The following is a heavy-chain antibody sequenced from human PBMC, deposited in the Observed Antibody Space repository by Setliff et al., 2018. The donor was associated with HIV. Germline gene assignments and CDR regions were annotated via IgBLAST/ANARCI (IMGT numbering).Heavy chain of an antibody. V-gene: IGHV4-38-2*02. CDR2: IYHVGTT. J-gene: IGHJ4*02. Sequence: SETLSLTCTVSGYSMSGGYNWGWIRQSSEKGLEWIGNIYHVGTTYYNPSLKSRVTLSVDPSKSQFSLRLTSVTAADTAVYYCARELEYSSGWFLVDYWGQGALVTV. CDR1: GYSMSGGYN. D-gene: IGHD6-19*01. CDR3: ARELEYSSGWFLVDY.